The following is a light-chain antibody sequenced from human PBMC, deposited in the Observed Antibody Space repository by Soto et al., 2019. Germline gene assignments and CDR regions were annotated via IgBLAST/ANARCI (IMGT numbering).Light chain of an antibody. V-gene: IGKV3-20*01. CDR1: QSVSSSY. CDR2: GAS. Sequence: EIFLTQSPGTLSLSQWEIATLSWRASQSVSSSYLAWYQQKPGQAPRLLIYGASSRATGIPLRFSGSGSGTDFTLTISRLEPEDFAVYYCQQYGSSPQTFGQGTKVDIK. CDR3: QQYGSSPQT. J-gene: IGKJ1*01.